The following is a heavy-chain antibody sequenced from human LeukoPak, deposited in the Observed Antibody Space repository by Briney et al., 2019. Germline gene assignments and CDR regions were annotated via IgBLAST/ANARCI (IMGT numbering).Heavy chain of an antibody. Sequence: HPGGSLRLSCAASGFTFSSYAMSWVRQAPGKGLEWVSAISGSGGSTYYADSVKGRFTISRDNSKNTLYLQMNSLRAEDTAVYYCAKVTLDYQLLFGDAQEPRYYYYGMDVWGQGTTVTVSS. V-gene: IGHV3-23*01. J-gene: IGHJ6*02. CDR1: GFTFSSYA. CDR2: ISGSGGST. D-gene: IGHD2-2*01. CDR3: AKVTLDYQLLFGDAQEPRYYYYGMDV.